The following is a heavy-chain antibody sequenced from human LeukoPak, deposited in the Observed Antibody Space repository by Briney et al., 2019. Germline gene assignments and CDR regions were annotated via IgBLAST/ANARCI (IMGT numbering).Heavy chain of an antibody. Sequence: GGTLRLSCPVSGLTFRTYTMNWIRQAPGKGLEWVASMSFDGSDQSYADSVRGRFTISRDNSTNTLFLQMSGLRCDDTAVFYWARSLLRPYFDYWGQGTLVSVSS. V-gene: IGHV3-30*04. CDR2: MSFDGSDQ. J-gene: IGHJ4*02. CDR1: GLTFRTYT. D-gene: IGHD3-10*01. CDR3: ARSLLRPYFDY.